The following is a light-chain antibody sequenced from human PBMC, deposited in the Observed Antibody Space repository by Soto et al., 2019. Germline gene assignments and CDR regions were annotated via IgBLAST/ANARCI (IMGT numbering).Light chain of an antibody. V-gene: IGLV2-14*01. Sequence: QSVLTQPASVSGSPGLSIAISCTGTSRDVGGYNSVSWYQQQPGKVPKLMIYDVSNRPSGVSNRFSGSKSGNTASLTISGRQAEDEGDYYCSSYTTGGSYVFGTGTKVTVL. CDR3: SSYTTGGSYV. J-gene: IGLJ1*01. CDR1: SRDVGGYNS. CDR2: DVS.